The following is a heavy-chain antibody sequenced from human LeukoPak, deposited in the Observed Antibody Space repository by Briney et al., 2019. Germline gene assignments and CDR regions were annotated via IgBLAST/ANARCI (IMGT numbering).Heavy chain of an antibody. CDR2: INYSGST. D-gene: IGHD3-3*01. CDR3: ARMSGSYYYYMDV. J-gene: IGHJ6*03. Sequence: PSETLSLTCTVSGGSISSSSYYWSWIRQPPGKGLEWIGYINYSGSTNYNPSLKSRVTISVDTSKNQFSLKLSSVTAADTAVYYCARMSGSYYYYMDVWGKGTTVTVSS. CDR1: GGSISSSSYY. V-gene: IGHV4-61*01.